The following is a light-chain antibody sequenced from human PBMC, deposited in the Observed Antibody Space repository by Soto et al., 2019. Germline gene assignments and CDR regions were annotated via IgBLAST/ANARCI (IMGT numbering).Light chain of an antibody. V-gene: IGKV4-1*01. CDR3: QQNYSLPFT. Sequence: DIVMTQSPDSLAVSLGERATINCKSSQSVLYSSNNKNYLAWYQQKPGQPPKLLISWASTRESGVPDRFSGSGSATDFTLTISSLQAEDVAVYFCQQNYSLPFTLAPGTKVDIK. CDR1: QSVLYSSNNKNY. J-gene: IGKJ3*01. CDR2: WAS.